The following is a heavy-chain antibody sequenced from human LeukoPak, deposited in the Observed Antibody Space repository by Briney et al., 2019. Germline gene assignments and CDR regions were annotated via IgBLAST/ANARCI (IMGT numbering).Heavy chain of an antibody. D-gene: IGHD6-13*01. CDR3: AGMQYSSSWAAFDY. CDR2: IKTDGSAM. V-gene: IGHV3-74*03. CDR1: GFTFNDYW. J-gene: IGHJ4*02. Sequence: GGSLRLSCVGSGFTFNDYWIHWVRQAPGKGLVWVSAIKTDGSAMQYADSVKGRFAISRDNAKNSLYLQMNSLRAEDTAVYYCAGMQYSSSWAAFDYWGQGTLVIVSS.